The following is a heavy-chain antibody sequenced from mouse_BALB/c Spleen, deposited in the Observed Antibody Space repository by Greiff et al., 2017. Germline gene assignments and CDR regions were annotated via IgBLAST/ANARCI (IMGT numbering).Heavy chain of an antibody. CDR3: ARHDGNYDSWFAY. J-gene: IGHJ3*01. CDR2: ISDGGSYT. CDR1: GFTFSDYY. Sequence: EVMLVESGGGLVKPGGSLKLSCAASGFTFSDYYMYWVRQTPEKRLEWVATISDGGSYTYYPDSVKGRFTISRDNAKNTLYLQMSSLKSEDTAMYYCARHDGNYDSWFAYWGQGTLVTVSA. V-gene: IGHV5-4*02. D-gene: IGHD2-1*01.